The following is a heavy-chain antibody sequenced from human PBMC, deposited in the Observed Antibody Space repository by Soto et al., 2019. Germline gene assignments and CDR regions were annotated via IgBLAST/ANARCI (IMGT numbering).Heavy chain of an antibody. D-gene: IGHD3-16*02. CDR3: AADGNYDYVWGSYRYPTYDY. CDR1: GFTFTSSA. V-gene: IGHV1-58*01. CDR2: IVVGSGNT. Sequence: SVKVSCKASGFTFTSSAVQWVRQARGQRLEWIGWIVVGSGNTNYAQKFQERVTITRDMSTSTAYMELSSLRSEDTAVYYCAADGNYDYVWGSYRYPTYDYWGQGTLVTSPQ. J-gene: IGHJ4*02.